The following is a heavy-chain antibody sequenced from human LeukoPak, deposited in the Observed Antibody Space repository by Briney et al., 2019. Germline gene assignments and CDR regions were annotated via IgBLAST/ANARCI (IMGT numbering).Heavy chain of an antibody. CDR2: MYYTGST. CDR1: GGSFSGYY. V-gene: IGHV4-34*01. D-gene: IGHD3-22*01. CDR3: AKSNGYGLIDI. J-gene: IGHJ3*02. Sequence: PSETLSLTCAVYGGSFSGYYWGWIRQPPGEGLEWIGSMYYTGSTYYNPSLESRVTISGDTSKNQFSLKLNSVTAADTAVYYCAKSNGYGLIDIWGQGTMVTVSS.